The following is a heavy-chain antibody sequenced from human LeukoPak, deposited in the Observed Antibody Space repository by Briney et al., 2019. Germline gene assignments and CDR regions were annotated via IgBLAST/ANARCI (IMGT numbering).Heavy chain of an antibody. D-gene: IGHD3-22*01. V-gene: IGHV5-51*01. Sequence: GKSLKISCKGSGYSFTSYWIGWVRQMPGKGLEWMGIIYPGDSDTRYSPSFQGQVTISADKSISTAYLQWSSLKASDTAMYYCARHANNYYDSSGYEDYWGQGTLVTVSS. CDR3: ARHANNYYDSSGYEDY. CDR1: GYSFTSYW. J-gene: IGHJ4*02. CDR2: IYPGDSDT.